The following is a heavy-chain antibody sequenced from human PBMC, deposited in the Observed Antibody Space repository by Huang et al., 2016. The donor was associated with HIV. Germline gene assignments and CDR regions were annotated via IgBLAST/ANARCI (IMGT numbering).Heavy chain of an antibody. CDR3: AKDREDSAYQLDY. CDR1: GFTVSNYG. V-gene: IGHV3-30*18. Sequence: QVQLLESGGGVVQPGRSLRLSCAASGFTVSNYGDHWVRQAPGKGVDGVADISDDRSYQDYSDSVKGRFTISRDDSQNTLYLQMSSLRAEDTAVYFCAKDREDSAYQLDYWGQGTRVTVSS. CDR2: ISDDRSYQ. D-gene: IGHD5-12*01. J-gene: IGHJ4*02.